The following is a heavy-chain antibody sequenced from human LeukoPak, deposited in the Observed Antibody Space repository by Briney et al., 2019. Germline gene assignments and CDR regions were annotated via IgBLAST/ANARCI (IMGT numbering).Heavy chain of an antibody. CDR3: ATGLYDSSGYYYGGAPYGMDV. Sequence: ASVKVSCKVSGYTLTELSMHWVRQAPGKGLEWMGGFDPEDGETIYAQKFQGRVTMTEDTSTDTAYMELSSLRSEDTAVYYCATGLYDSSGYYYGGAPYGMDVWGQGTTVTVSS. CDR2: FDPEDGET. V-gene: IGHV1-24*01. CDR1: GYTLTELS. D-gene: IGHD3-22*01. J-gene: IGHJ6*02.